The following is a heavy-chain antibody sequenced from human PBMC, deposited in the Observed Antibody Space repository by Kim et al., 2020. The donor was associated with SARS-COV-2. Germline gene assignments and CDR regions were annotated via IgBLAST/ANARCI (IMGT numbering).Heavy chain of an antibody. Sequence: ASVKVSCKASGGTFSSYTISWVRQAPGQGLEWMGRIIPILGIANYAQKFQGRVTITADKSTSTAYMELSSLRSEDTAVYYCARGAAYCGGDCHLNWFDPWGQGTLVTVSS. J-gene: IGHJ5*02. CDR1: GGTFSSYT. CDR3: ARGAAYCGGDCHLNWFDP. CDR2: IIPILGIA. D-gene: IGHD2-21*02. V-gene: IGHV1-69*02.